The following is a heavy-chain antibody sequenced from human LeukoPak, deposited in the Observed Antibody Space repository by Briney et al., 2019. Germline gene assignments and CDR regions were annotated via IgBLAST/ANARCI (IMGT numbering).Heavy chain of an antibody. CDR1: GGSISSYY. D-gene: IGHD2/OR15-2a*01. Sequence: PSETLSLTCTVSGGSISSYYWSWIRQPPGKGLEWIGYIYYSGSTNYNPSLKSRVTISVDTSKNQFSLKLSSVTAEDTAVYYCARDYLEPYYYYYYMDVWGKGTTVTVSS. J-gene: IGHJ6*03. CDR3: ARDYLEPYYYYYYMDV. V-gene: IGHV4-59*01. CDR2: IYYSGST.